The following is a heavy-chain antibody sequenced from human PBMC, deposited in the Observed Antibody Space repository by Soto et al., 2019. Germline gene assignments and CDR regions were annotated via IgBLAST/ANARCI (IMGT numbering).Heavy chain of an antibody. CDR2: ISGSGGST. Sequence: GGSLRLFFAASGFTFRSYAMSWVPQAPGKGLEWVSAISGSGGSTYYADSVKGRFPISRDNSKNTLYLQMNSLRAEDTAVYYCAKHGFEMATSGFDHWGQGTLVNVAS. CDR3: AKHGFEMATSGFDH. D-gene: IGHD5-12*01. V-gene: IGHV3-23*01. CDR1: GFTFRSYA. J-gene: IGHJ4*02.